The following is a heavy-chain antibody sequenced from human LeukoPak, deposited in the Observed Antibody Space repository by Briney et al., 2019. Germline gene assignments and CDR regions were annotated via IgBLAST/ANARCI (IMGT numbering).Heavy chain of an antibody. J-gene: IGHJ2*01. CDR1: GGSISSSSYY. V-gene: IGHV4-39*01. D-gene: IGHD2-15*01. CDR3: ARHRVLRIGYFDL. CDR2: IYYSGST. Sequence: SETLSLTCTVSGGSISSSSYYWGWIRQPPGKGLEWIGSIYYSGSTYYNPSLKSRVTISVDTSKNQFSLKLSSVTAADTAVYYCARHRVLRIGYFDLWGRGTLVTVSS.